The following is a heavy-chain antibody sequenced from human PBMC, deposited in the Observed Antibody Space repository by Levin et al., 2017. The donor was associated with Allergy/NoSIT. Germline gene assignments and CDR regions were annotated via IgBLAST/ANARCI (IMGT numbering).Heavy chain of an antibody. CDR3: ARETFYSSGWSRAFDI. CDR2: ISSSSSYI. J-gene: IGHJ3*02. Sequence: ETLSLTCAASGFTFSSYSMNWVRQAPGKGLEWVSSISSSSSYIYYADSVKGRFTISRDNAKNSLYLQMNSLRAEDTAVYYCARETFYSSGWSRAFDIWGQGTMVTVSS. V-gene: IGHV3-21*01. CDR1: GFTFSSYS. D-gene: IGHD6-19*01.